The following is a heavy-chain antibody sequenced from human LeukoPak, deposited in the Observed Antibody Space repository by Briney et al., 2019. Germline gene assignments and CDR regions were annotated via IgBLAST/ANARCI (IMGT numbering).Heavy chain of an antibody. Sequence: SETLSLTCAVYGGSFSGYYWSWIRQPPGKGLEWIGEINHSGSTNYNPSLKSRVTISVDTSKNQFSLKLSSVTAADTAVYYCARGNKLINYYDSSGYRDYWGQGTPVTVSS. D-gene: IGHD3-22*01. CDR3: ARGNKLINYYDSSGYRDY. J-gene: IGHJ4*02. V-gene: IGHV4-34*01. CDR1: GGSFSGYY. CDR2: INHSGST.